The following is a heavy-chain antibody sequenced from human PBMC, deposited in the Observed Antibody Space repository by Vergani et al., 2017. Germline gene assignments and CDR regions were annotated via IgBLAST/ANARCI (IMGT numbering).Heavy chain of an antibody. CDR2: INPNSGGT. V-gene: IGHV1-2*02. CDR1: GYTFTGYY. D-gene: IGHD5-18*01. Sequence: QVQLVQSGAEVKKPGASVKVSCKASGYTFTGYYMHWVRQAPGQGLEWMGWINPNSGGTNYAQKFQGRVTMTRDTSTSTVYMELSSLRSEDTAVYYCARVVRRIQLFDYWGQGTLVTVSS. J-gene: IGHJ4*02. CDR3: ARVVRRIQLFDY.